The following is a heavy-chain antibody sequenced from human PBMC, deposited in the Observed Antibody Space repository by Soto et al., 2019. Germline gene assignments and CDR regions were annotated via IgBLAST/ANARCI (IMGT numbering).Heavy chain of an antibody. CDR3: AKTLRSAAGTLNWFDP. J-gene: IGHJ5*02. D-gene: IGHD6-13*01. Sequence: PSETLSLTCAVSGYSISGGYYWGWIRQPPGKGLEWIGSIYHSGSTYYNPSLKSRVTISVDTSKNQFSLKLSSVTAADTAVYYCAKTLRSAAGTLNWFDPWGQGTLVTVSS. CDR1: GYSISGGYY. V-gene: IGHV4-38-2*01. CDR2: IYHSGST.